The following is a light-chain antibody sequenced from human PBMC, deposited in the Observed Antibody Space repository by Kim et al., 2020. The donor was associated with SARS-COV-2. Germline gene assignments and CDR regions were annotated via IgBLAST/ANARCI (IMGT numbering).Light chain of an antibody. Sequence: VLTQSPGTLSLAPGERATLSCRASQTFSTTYLSWYQQKPGQPPRLLISGASNRATGTPDRFNGSGSGTDFTLTISRLEPGDFAVYYCQHLGSSPVFGGGTKVDNK. CDR3: QHLGSSPV. V-gene: IGKV3-20*01. CDR2: GAS. J-gene: IGKJ4*01. CDR1: QTFSTTY.